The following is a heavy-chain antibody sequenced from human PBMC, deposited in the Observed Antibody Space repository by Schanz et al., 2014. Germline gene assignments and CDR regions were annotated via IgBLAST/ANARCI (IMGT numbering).Heavy chain of an antibody. D-gene: IGHD3-9*01. Sequence: QVQLVESGGGVVQPGRSLRLSCAASGFIFSNYGMHWVRQAPGKGLEWVAVIWSDGIGKYYADSVKGRFTISRDSPKNTQYLQMNSLRAEDKALDYCARDSGPYYDKSMDVWGQGTTVAVSS. J-gene: IGHJ6*02. CDR1: GFIFSNYG. CDR2: IWSDGIGK. CDR3: ARDSGPYYDKSMDV. V-gene: IGHV3-33*01.